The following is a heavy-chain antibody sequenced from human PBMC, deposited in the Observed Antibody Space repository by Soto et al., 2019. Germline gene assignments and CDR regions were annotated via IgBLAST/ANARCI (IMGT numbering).Heavy chain of an antibody. Sequence: SXGTLSLTCTVSGGSIRSSRYYWGWIRQPPGKGLEWIGSIYYSGSTYYNPSLKSRVTISVDTSKNQFSLKLSSVTAADTAVYYCARLRSDCSGGSCYPKQYYYGMDVWGQGTTVTVSS. D-gene: IGHD2-15*01. CDR3: ARLRSDCSGGSCYPKQYYYGMDV. CDR2: IYYSGST. J-gene: IGHJ6*02. CDR1: GGSIRSSRYY. V-gene: IGHV4-39*01.